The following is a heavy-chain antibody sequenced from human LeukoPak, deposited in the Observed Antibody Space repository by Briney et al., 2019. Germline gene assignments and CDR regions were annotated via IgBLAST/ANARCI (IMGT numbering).Heavy chain of an antibody. CDR3: ARGPPYFMITYGGVIGYYYGMDV. D-gene: IGHD3-16*02. J-gene: IGHJ6*02. V-gene: IGHV4-34*01. CDR2: INHSGST. CDR1: GGSFSGYY. Sequence: SETLSLTCAVYGGSFSGYYWSWIRQPPGKGLEWMGEINHSGSTNYNPSLKSRVTISVDTSKNQLSLKLSSVTAADTAVYYCARGPPYFMITYGGVIGYYYGMDVWGQGTTVTVSS.